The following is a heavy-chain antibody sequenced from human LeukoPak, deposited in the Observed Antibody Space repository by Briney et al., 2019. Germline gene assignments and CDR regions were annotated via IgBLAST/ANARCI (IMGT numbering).Heavy chain of an antibody. CDR3: ARGALIPDF. CDR1: GFTFNNNA. J-gene: IGHJ4*02. CDR2: ISKSDGST. D-gene: IGHD2-21*01. Sequence: GGSLRLSWAPSGFTFNNNATSWVRQAPGKGLAWVSSISKSDGSTYYADSVKGRFTISRDNSKNTVYLHMDSLGVEDTAIYYCARGALIPDFGGQGTLVTVSS. V-gene: IGHV3-23*01.